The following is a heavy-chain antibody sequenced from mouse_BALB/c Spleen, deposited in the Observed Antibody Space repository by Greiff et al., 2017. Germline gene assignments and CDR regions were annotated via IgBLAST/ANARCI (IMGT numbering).Heavy chain of an antibody. CDR1: GFDFSRYW. CDR2: INPDSSTI. CDR3: ARQGYDYAMDY. V-gene: IGHV4-1*02. J-gene: IGHJ4*01. Sequence: EVKLEESGGGLVQPGGSLKLSCAASGFDFSRYWMSWVRQAPGKGLEWIGEINPDSSTINYTPSLKDKFIISRDNAKNTLYLQMSKVRSEDTALYYCARQGYDYAMDYWGQGTSVTVSS. D-gene: IGHD2-14*01.